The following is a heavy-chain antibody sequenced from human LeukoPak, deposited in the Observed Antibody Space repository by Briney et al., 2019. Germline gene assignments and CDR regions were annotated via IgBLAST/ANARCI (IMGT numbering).Heavy chain of an antibody. D-gene: IGHD4-17*01. Sequence: PGGSLRLSCAASGFTFSSYSMNWVRQAPGKGLEWVSSISSSSSYIYYADSVKGRFTISRDNAKNSLYLQMNSLRAEDTAVYYCARGTAPGDAFDIWGQGTMVTVSS. CDR2: ISSSSSYI. CDR3: ARGTAPGDAFDI. V-gene: IGHV3-21*01. CDR1: GFTFSSYS. J-gene: IGHJ3*02.